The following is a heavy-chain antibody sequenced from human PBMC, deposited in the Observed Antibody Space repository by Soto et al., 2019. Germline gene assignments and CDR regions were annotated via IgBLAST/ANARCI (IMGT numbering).Heavy chain of an antibody. CDR2: ISGSGGST. CDR3: AKDTYDFWSGYDY. V-gene: IGHV3-23*01. Sequence: PGGSLRLSCAASGFTFSSYAMSWVRQAPGKGLEWVSAISGSGGSTYYADSVKGRFTISRDNSKNTLYLQMNSPRAEDTAVYYCAKDTYDFWSGYDYWGQGTLVTVSS. J-gene: IGHJ4*02. D-gene: IGHD3-3*01. CDR1: GFTFSSYA.